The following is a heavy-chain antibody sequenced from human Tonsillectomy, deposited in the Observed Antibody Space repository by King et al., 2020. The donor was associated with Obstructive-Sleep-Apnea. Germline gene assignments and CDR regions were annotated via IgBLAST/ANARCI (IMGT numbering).Heavy chain of an antibody. D-gene: IGHD3-10*01. V-gene: IGHV3-30*04. CDR2: LLYVGSNK. Sequence: VQLVESGGGVVQPGRSLRLSCAASGFTFSSYAMHWVPPAPGKGVEWGAVLLYVGSNKYLADSVKGRFTISRDNSKNTLYLQMNSLRAEDTAVYYWARDLSYYGSGLPIDYWGQGTLVTVSS. CDR3: ARDLSYYGSGLPIDY. J-gene: IGHJ4*02. CDR1: GFTFSSYA.